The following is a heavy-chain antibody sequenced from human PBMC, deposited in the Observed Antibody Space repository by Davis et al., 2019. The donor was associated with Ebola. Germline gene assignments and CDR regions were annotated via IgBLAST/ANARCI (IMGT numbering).Heavy chain of an antibody. CDR2: IIPIFGTA. Sequence: AASVKVSCKASGGTFSSYAISWVRQAPGQGLEWMGGIIPIFGTANYAQKFQGRVTITADESTSTAYMELSSLRSEDTAVYYCARGLAVVTKGWAFDIWGQGTMVTVSS. V-gene: IGHV1-69*13. CDR3: ARGLAVVTKGWAFDI. CDR1: GGTFSSYA. D-gene: IGHD4-23*01. J-gene: IGHJ3*02.